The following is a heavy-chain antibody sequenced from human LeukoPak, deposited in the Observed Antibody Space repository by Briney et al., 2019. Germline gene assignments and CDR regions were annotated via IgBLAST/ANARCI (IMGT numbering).Heavy chain of an antibody. Sequence: PGGSLRLSCAASGFTVDSNYMSWVRQAPGKGLEWVSVIYSGGSTKHADSVKGRFTISRDNSKNTLYLQMNSLRAEDTAVYYCARVPGYSSGWYFDYWGQGTLVTVSS. CDR2: IYSGGST. D-gene: IGHD6-19*01. J-gene: IGHJ4*02. CDR1: GFTVDSNY. CDR3: ARVPGYSSGWYFDY. V-gene: IGHV3-53*05.